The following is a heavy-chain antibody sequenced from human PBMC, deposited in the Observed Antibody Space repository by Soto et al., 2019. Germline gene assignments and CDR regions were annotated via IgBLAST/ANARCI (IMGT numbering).Heavy chain of an antibody. V-gene: IGHV3-30*18. CDR1: GLTFSSYG. CDR2: ISYDGSNK. D-gene: IGHD6-13*01. J-gene: IGHJ6*02. CDR3: AKGLRSSWHYYYGMDV. Sequence: GGSLRLSCAASGLTFSSYGMHWVRQAPGKGLEWVAVISYDGSNKYYADSVKGRFTISRDNSKNTLYLQMNSLRAEDTAVYYCAKGLRSSWHYYYGMDVWGQGTTVTVSS.